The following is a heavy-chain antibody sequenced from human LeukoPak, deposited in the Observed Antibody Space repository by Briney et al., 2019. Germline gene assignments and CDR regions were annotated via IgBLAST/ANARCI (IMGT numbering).Heavy chain of an antibody. CDR2: TYYRSKLYN. CDR1: GDIVSSNSAA. CDR3: ARSISGLGD. D-gene: IGHD3-16*01. J-gene: IGHJ4*02. V-gene: IGHV6-1*01. Sequence: SQTLSLTCAISGDIVSSNSAAWHWIRQSPSRGLEWLVRTYYRSKLYNDYAVSVKGRITISADTSKNQFSLQLNSVTPEDTAVYYCARSISGLGDWGQGTLVTVSS.